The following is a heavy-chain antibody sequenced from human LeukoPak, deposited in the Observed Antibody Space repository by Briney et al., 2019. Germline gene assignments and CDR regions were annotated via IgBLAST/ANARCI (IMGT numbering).Heavy chain of an antibody. J-gene: IGHJ4*02. V-gene: IGHV4-31*03. Sequence: SETLSLTCTVSGGSISSGGYYWSWIRQHPGKGLEWIGYIYYSGSTYYNPSLKSRVTISVDTSKNQFSLKLSSVTAADTAVYYCARGEMATISDYWSQGTLVTVSS. CDR3: ARGEMATISDY. D-gene: IGHD5-24*01. CDR1: GGSISSGGYY. CDR2: IYYSGST.